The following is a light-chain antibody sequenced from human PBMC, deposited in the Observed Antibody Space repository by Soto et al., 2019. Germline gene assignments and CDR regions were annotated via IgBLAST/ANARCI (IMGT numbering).Light chain of an antibody. V-gene: IGLV2-14*03. CDR3: SSYTGSDTLLDV. CDR1: SSDVGGYNF. CDR2: DVN. Sequence: QSVLTQPASVSGSPGQSVTISCTGTSSDVGGYNFVSWYQHHPGKAPKLMIYDVNKRPTGVSNRFSGSKSGNTASLIISGLLAEDEADYYCSSYTGSDTLLDVFGTGTKVTVL. J-gene: IGLJ1*01.